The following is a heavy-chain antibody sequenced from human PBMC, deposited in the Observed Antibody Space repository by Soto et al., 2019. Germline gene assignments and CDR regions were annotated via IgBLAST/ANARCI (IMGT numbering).Heavy chain of an antibody. V-gene: IGHV3-21*01. CDR3: ARDSLSLAVAGTPQDY. J-gene: IGHJ4*02. D-gene: IGHD6-19*01. Sequence: EVQLVESGGGLVKPGGSLRLSCAASGFTFSSYSMNWVRQAPGKGLEWVSSISSSSSYIYYADSVKGRFTISRDNAKNSLYLQMNSLRAEDTAVYYWARDSLSLAVAGTPQDYWGQGTLVTVSS. CDR1: GFTFSSYS. CDR2: ISSSSSYI.